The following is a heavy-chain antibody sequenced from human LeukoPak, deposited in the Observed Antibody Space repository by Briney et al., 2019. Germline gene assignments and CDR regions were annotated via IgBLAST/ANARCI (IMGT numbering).Heavy chain of an antibody. CDR2: IYYSGST. CDR1: GGSISSSSYY. V-gene: IGHV4-61*05. CDR3: ARAYYYDSSGYYPFDP. J-gene: IGHJ5*02. Sequence: SETLSLTCTVSGGSISSSSYYWGWIRQPPGKGLEWIGYIYYSGSTNYNPSLKSRVTISVDTSKNQFSLKLSSVTAADTAVYYCARAYYYDSSGYYPFDPWGQGTLVTVSS. D-gene: IGHD3-22*01.